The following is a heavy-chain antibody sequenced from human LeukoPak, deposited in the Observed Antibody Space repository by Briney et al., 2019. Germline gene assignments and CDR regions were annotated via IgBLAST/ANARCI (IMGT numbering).Heavy chain of an antibody. CDR3: ARSSRVQLWLRYYYYTWTS. J-gene: IGHJ6*03. Sequence: GGSVKVSCKASGGTFSSYAISWVRQAPGQGLEWMGGIIPIFGTANYAQKFQGRVTITTDESTSTAYMELSSLRSEDTAVYYCARSSRVQLWLRYYYYTWTSGQRDHGHRLL. V-gene: IGHV1-69*05. CDR1: GGTFSSYA. CDR2: IIPIFGTA. D-gene: IGHD5-18*01.